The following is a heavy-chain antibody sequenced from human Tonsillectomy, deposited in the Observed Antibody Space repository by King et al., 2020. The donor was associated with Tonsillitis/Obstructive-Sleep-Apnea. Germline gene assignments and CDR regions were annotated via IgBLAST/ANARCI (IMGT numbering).Heavy chain of an antibody. D-gene: IGHD1-26*01. Sequence: VQLVESGGGLVKPGGSLRLSCAASGFTFSGHSMHWVRQAPGKGLEWVSSLSSDSTYIYHADSVKGRLPISRDNAKNSLYLQMNSLSAEDTAVYYWSSEGGWEQFDYWGQGALVTVAS. J-gene: IGHJ4*02. CDR1: GFTFSGHS. V-gene: IGHV3-21*01. CDR3: SSEGGWEQFDY. CDR2: LSSDSTYI.